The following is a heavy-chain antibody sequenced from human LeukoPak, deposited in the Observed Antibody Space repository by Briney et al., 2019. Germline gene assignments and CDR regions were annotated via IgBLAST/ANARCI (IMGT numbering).Heavy chain of an antibody. CDR1: GGTFSSYA. J-gene: IGHJ6*03. Sequence: SVKVSCKASGGTFSSYAISWVRQAPGQGLEWMGGIIPIFGTANYAQKFQGRVTITADESTSTAYMELSSLRSEDTAVYYCARTGLGLRYYYYYMDVWGKGTTVTVSS. CDR3: ARTGLGLRYYYYYMDV. CDR2: IIPIFGTA. V-gene: IGHV1-69*13.